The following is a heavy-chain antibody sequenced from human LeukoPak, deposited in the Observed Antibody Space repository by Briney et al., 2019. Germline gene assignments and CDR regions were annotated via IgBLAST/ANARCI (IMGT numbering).Heavy chain of an antibody. CDR3: ARDSGSYSSDY. CDR1: GFSVSTNY. V-gene: IGHV3-21*01. D-gene: IGHD3-10*01. Sequence: PGGSLRLSCAASGFSVSTNYMNWVRQAPGKGLEWVSSITPSSTYIYYADSVKGRFTLSRDNAKNSLFLQMNSLRAEDTAVYYCARDSGSYSSDYWGQGTLVTVSS. CDR2: ITPSSTYI. J-gene: IGHJ4*02.